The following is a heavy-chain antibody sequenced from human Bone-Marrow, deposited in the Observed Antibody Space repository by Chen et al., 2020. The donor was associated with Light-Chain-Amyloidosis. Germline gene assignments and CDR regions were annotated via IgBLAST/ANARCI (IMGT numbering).Heavy chain of an antibody. CDR3: ARVQTVTALNY. CDR2: IFYSGNT. CDR1: ETSIDAAY. D-gene: IGHD2-21*02. J-gene: IGHJ4*02. Sequence: QVQLQESGPGLVKPSETLSLTCSVSETSIDAAYWAWIRQPPGKGLEWIGYIFYSGNTTYNPSLKSRVTMSVDTSTNQFSLKLTSLTTADTAVYYCARVQTVTALNYWGQGTMVTVSS. V-gene: IGHV4-59*01.